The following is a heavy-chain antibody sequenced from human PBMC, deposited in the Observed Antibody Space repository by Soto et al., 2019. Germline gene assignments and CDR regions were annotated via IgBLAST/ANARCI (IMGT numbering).Heavy chain of an antibody. D-gene: IGHD3-9*01. CDR3: ATSFLILTGYHRGGWFDP. V-gene: IGHV1-69*01. CDR1: GGTFSSYA. Sequence: QVQLVQSGAEVKKPGSSVKVSCKASGGTFSSYAISWVRQAPGQGLEWMGGIIPIFGTANYAQKFQGRVTITADESTSTAYMELSSLRSEDTAVYYCATSFLILTGYHRGGWFDPWGQGTLVTVSS. J-gene: IGHJ5*02. CDR2: IIPIFGTA.